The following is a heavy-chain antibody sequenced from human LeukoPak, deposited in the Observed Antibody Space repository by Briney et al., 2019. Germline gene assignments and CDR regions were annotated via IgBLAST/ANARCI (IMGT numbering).Heavy chain of an antibody. D-gene: IGHD6-19*01. Sequence: ASVKVSCKASGYTFTSYGISWVRQAPGQGLEWMGWISAYNGNTNYAQKLQGRVTMTTDTSTSTAYMELRSLRSDDTAVYYCARVIAVAGTIRGPPSDYWGQGTLVTVSS. V-gene: IGHV1-18*01. CDR2: ISAYNGNT. CDR3: ARVIAVAGTIRGPPSDY. CDR1: GYTFTSYG. J-gene: IGHJ4*02.